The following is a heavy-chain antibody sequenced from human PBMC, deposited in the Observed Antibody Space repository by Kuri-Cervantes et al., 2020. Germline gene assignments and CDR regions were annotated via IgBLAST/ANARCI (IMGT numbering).Heavy chain of an antibody. V-gene: IGHV3-7*01. D-gene: IGHD2-2*01. CDR2: IKQDGSEK. CDR1: GFTFSNAW. J-gene: IGHJ4*02. Sequence: GESLKISCAASGFTFSNAWMSWVRQAPGKGLEWVANIKQDGSEKYYVDSVKGRFTISRDNAKNSLYLQMNSLRAEDTAVYYCASDPGYQVTYPEGYFDYCGQGALVTVSS. CDR3: ASDPGYQVTYPEGYFDY.